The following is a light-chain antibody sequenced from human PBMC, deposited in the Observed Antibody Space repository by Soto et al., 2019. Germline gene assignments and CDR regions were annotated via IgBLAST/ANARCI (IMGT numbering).Light chain of an antibody. Sequence: QSVLAQPGSVSGSPGQSITISCTGTSXDVGGYNYVSWYQQHPGKAPKLMIYEVSNRPSGVSNRSSGSKSGSTASLTISGLQAEDEADYYCSSYTSSTFYVFGTGTKVTVL. CDR3: SSYTSSTFYV. J-gene: IGLJ1*01. V-gene: IGLV2-14*01. CDR1: SXDVGGYNY. CDR2: EVS.